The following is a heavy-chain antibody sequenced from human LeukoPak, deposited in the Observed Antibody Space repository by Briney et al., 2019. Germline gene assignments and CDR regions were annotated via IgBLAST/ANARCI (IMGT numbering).Heavy chain of an antibody. J-gene: IGHJ4*02. Sequence: GGPLRLFCVASGFTFSSYSMTWVRQTPEKGLEWVAAISSSGGSTYYADSVKGRFTISRDNSKNTLYLQMNNPGADDTAVYYCAKNPDRSGWYQDYWGQGTLVIVSS. D-gene: IGHD6-19*01. CDR2: ISSSGGST. CDR1: GFTFSSYS. V-gene: IGHV3-23*01. CDR3: AKNPDRSGWYQDY.